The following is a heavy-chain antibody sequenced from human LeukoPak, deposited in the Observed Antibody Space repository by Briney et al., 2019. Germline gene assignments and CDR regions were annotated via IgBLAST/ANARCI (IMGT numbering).Heavy chain of an antibody. CDR3: ARVRGYYDSSGYGY. Sequence: KASETLSLTCIVSGGSISSSSYYWGWIRQPPGKGLEWIGSIYYSGSTYYNPSLKSRVTISVDTSKTQFSLKLSSVTAADSAVYYCARVRGYYDSSGYGYWGQGTLVTVSS. CDR2: IYYSGST. V-gene: IGHV4-39*07. D-gene: IGHD3-22*01. J-gene: IGHJ4*02. CDR1: GGSISSSSYY.